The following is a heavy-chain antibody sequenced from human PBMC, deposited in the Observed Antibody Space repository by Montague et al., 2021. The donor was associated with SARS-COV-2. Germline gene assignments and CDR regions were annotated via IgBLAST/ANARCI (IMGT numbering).Heavy chain of an antibody. V-gene: IGHV3-11*06. CDR2: ISSSSTYT. Sequence: SLRLSCAASGFRFSDYYMSWIRQAPGKGPEWVSDISSSSTYTSSADSVKGRFTISRDNAKNSLYLHLNSLRAEDTAVYYCARGVRGSGTRSLWGQGTLVTVSS. J-gene: IGHJ4*02. D-gene: IGHD2-2*01. CDR1: GFRFSDYY. CDR3: ARGVRGSGTRSL.